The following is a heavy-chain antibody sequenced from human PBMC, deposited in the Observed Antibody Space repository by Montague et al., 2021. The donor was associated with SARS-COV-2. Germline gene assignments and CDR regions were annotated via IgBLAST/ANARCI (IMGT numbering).Heavy chain of an antibody. Sequence: TLSLTCTVSGASITSKTHYWDWVRQPAGKGLEWIGRLLTSGTTNFNPSLKSRLTISRDTSKNEFYLKLSSVTAADTAVYYCARDSPHFDFWRGHYGDKYYMDIWGKGTPVTVS. CDR2: LLTSGTT. V-gene: IGHV4-61*02. CDR1: GASITSKTHY. D-gene: IGHD3-3*01. CDR3: ARDSPHFDFWRGHYGDKYYMDI. J-gene: IGHJ6*03.